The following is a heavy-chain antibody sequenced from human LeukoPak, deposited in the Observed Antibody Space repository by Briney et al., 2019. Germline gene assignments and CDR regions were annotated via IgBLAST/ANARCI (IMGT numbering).Heavy chain of an antibody. V-gene: IGHV1-69*02. CDR3: ATNSMVRGAIIIDYYYYYMDV. CDR2: IIPILGIA. Sequence: SAKVSCKVSGDTLTELSIHWVRQAPGKGLEWMGRIIPILGIANYAQKFQGRVTITADKSTSTAYMELSSLRSEDTAVYYCATNSMVRGAIIIDYYYYYMDVWGKGTTVTVSS. D-gene: IGHD3-10*01. J-gene: IGHJ6*03. CDR1: GDTLTELS.